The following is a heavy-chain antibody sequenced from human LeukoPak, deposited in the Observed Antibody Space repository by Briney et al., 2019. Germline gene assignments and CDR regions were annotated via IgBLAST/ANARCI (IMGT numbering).Heavy chain of an antibody. Sequence: GASVKVSCKASGGTFSSYAISWVRQAPGQGLEWVGRIIPILGIANYAQKFQGRVTITADKSTSTAYMELSSLRSEDTAVYYCARTSATRSGGTILDYWGQGTLVTVSS. CDR3: ARTSATRSGGTILDY. J-gene: IGHJ4*02. CDR1: GGTFSSYA. CDR2: IIPILGIA. D-gene: IGHD2-15*01. V-gene: IGHV1-69*04.